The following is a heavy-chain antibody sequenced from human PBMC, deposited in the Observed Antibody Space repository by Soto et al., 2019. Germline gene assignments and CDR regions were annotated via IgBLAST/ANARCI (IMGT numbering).Heavy chain of an antibody. V-gene: IGHV1-18*01. Sequence: ASVKVSCKASVYTFTSYGISWVRQAPGQGLEWMGWISAYNGNTNYAQKLQGRVTMTTDTSTSTAYMELRSLRSDDTAVYYCAKDSSPVGVTMSVPWGQGTLVTVSS. D-gene: IGHD4-4*01. J-gene: IGHJ5*02. CDR1: VYTFTSYG. CDR3: AKDSSPVGVTMSVP. CDR2: ISAYNGNT.